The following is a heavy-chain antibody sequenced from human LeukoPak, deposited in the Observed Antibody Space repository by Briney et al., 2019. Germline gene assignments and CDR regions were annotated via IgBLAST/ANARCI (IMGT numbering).Heavy chain of an antibody. Sequence: GGSLRLSCSASGFTFSRHHMTWVRQAPGKGLEWVSSISATSTFIEDADSVKGRFTISRDNAKNSVYLQMDSPKDEDTAVYYCATIPTGGLVRAGVIDVWGQGTTVTVSS. CDR3: ATIPTGGLVRAGVIDV. CDR2: ISATSTFI. V-gene: IGHV3-21*01. D-gene: IGHD2-21*01. CDR1: GFTFSRHH. J-gene: IGHJ6*02.